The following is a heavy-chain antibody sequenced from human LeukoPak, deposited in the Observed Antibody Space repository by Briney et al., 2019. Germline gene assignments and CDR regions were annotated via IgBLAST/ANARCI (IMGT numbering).Heavy chain of an antibody. CDR2: IIPFPGIA. V-gene: IGHV1-69*04. CDR3: ARELAAAGSSLHYYYYYGMDV. CDR1: GGTLNNFA. D-gene: IGHD6-13*01. J-gene: IGHJ6*02. Sequence: SVKVSCKASGGTLNNFAITWVRQAPGQGLEWMGRIIPFPGIANYAQKLRGRVTITADKSTSTAYMELSSLTSEDTAMFYCARELAAAGSSLHYYYYYGMDVWGQGTTVTVSS.